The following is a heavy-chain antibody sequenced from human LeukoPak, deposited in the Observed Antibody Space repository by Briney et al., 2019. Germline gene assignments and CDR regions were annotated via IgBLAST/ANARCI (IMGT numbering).Heavy chain of an antibody. Sequence: ASVKVSCKASGYTFTSYYMHWVRQAPGQGLEWMGIINPSGGSTSYAQKFQGRVTMTRDTSTSTVYMELSSLRSEDTAVYYCARDKFSGSYFPHWSDPWGQETLVTVSS. CDR1: GYTFTSYY. J-gene: IGHJ5*02. D-gene: IGHD1-26*01. V-gene: IGHV1-46*03. CDR3: ARDKFSGSYFPHWSDP. CDR2: INPSGGST.